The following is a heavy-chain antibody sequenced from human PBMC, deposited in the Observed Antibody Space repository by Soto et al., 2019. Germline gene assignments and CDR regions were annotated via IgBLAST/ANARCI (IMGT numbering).Heavy chain of an antibody. Sequence: QVQLQESGPGLVKPSETLSLTCTVSGGSFKSASYSWSWIRQPPGKGLEWIGYVYHTGRTIYNPHRKSRVSISMDTSKNQFSLNLDSVTAADTAVYFCARYFAYFDSWGQGTLVTVSS. J-gene: IGHJ4*02. CDR3: ARYFAYFDS. CDR2: VYHTGRT. V-gene: IGHV4-61*01. D-gene: IGHD3-9*01. CDR1: GGSFKSASYS.